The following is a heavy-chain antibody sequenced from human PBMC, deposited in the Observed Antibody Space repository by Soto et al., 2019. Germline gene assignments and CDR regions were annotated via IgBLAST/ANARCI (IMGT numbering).Heavy chain of an antibody. Sequence: SETLSLTCAVSGASIRSNNRWSWVRQPPGKGLEWIGEIFHSGSTYYNLSLKSRVTISVDTSKNQFSLKLSSVTAADTAVYFCARLPGYCSGDSCRIDYWGQGTLVTVSS. V-gene: IGHV4-4*02. CDR2: IFHSGST. CDR3: ARLPGYCSGDSCRIDY. D-gene: IGHD2-15*01. J-gene: IGHJ4*02. CDR1: GASIRSNNR.